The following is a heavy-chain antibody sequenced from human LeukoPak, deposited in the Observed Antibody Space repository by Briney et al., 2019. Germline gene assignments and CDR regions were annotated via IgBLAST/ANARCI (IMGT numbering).Heavy chain of an antibody. CDR1: GGCISSYY. V-gene: IGHV4-59*01. CDR2: IYYSGST. CDR3: ARVYEEGPQYYFDY. D-gene: IGHD2-8*01. J-gene: IGHJ4*02. Sequence: PSETLSPTCTVSGGCISSYYWSWIRQPPGKGLEWIGYIYYSGSTSYNPSLKSRVTISVDTSKNQFSLKLSSVTAADTAVYYCARVYEEGPQYYFDYWGQGTLVTVSS.